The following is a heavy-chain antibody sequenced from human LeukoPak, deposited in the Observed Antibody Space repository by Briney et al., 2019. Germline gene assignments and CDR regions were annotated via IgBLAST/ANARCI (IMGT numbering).Heavy chain of an antibody. CDR1: GYTFTGYY. Sequence: ASVKVSCKASGYTFTGYYRHWVRQSPGQGLEWMGWINPNSGGTNYAQKFQGSVTMTRDTSISTAYMELSRLRSDDTAVYYCARGPLAAAALVEDYWGQGTLVTVSS. CDR2: INPNSGGT. V-gene: IGHV1-2*02. J-gene: IGHJ4*02. CDR3: ARGPLAAAALVEDY. D-gene: IGHD6-13*01.